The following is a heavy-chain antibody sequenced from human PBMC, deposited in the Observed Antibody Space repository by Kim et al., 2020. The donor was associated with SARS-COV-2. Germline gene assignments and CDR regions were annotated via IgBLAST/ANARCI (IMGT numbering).Heavy chain of an antibody. CDR1: GGSISSSNW. J-gene: IGHJ4*02. Sequence: SETLSLTCAVSGGSISSSNWWSWVRQSPAKGLEWIAEIYHSGTTNYKPSLRSRVTISVDKSKNQFSLKLSSVTAADTAVYYCARGRNSGPEYYFDYWGQG. V-gene: IGHV4-4*02. D-gene: IGHD4-4*01. CDR2: IYHSGTT. CDR3: ARGRNSGPEYYFDY.